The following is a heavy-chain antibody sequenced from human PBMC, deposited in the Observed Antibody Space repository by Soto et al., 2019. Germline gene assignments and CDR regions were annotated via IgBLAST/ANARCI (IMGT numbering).Heavy chain of an antibody. Sequence: VESGGGVVQPGRSLRLSCAASGFTFSSLGMHWVRQAPGKGLEWVSLIWYDGSKKSYGDSVKGRFTISRDNSRNTVYLQMNSLRADDTAVYYCARDASYYSLWSGYYPSRNGMDVWGQGTTVTVSS. V-gene: IGHV3-33*01. CDR1: GFTFSSLG. J-gene: IGHJ6*02. CDR3: ARDASYYSLWSGYYPSRNGMDV. CDR2: IWYDGSKK. D-gene: IGHD3-3*01.